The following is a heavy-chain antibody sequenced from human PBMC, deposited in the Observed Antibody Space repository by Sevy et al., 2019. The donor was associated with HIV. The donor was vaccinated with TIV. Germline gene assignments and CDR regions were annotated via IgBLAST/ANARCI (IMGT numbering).Heavy chain of an antibody. V-gene: IGHV3-53*01. CDR3: AAQTLYDSSGYYHAIDAFDI. Sequence: GGCLRLSCAASGFTVSSNYMSWVRQAPGKGLEWVSVIYSGGSTYYADSVKGRFTISRDNSKNTLYLQMNSLRTEDTAVYYCAAQTLYDSSGYYHAIDAFDIWGQGTMVTVSS. CDR2: IYSGGST. CDR1: GFTVSSNY. J-gene: IGHJ3*02. D-gene: IGHD3-22*01.